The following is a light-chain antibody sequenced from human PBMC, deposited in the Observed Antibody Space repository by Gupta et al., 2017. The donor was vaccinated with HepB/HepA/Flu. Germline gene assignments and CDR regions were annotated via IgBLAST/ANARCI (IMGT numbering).Light chain of an antibody. J-gene: IGKJ4*01. Sequence: EIVLTQSPGTLSLSPGERATLSCRASQNVRRNLAWYQQKPGQPPRLLMYVASTRASTVPARFSGTGSGTDFTLTISSLQSEDFGVYFCQQYNDWPISFGGGTKVEIK. CDR1: QNVRRN. CDR3: QQYNDWPIS. CDR2: VAS. V-gene: IGKV3-15*01.